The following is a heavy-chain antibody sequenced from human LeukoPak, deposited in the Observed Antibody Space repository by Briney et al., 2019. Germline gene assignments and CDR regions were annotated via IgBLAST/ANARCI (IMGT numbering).Heavy chain of an antibody. CDR3: AQTSYYYDSSGYFSLDAFDI. J-gene: IGHJ3*02. D-gene: IGHD3-22*01. Sequence: ASVKVSCKASGYTFTSYYMHWVRQAPGQGLEWMGIINPSGGSTSYAQKLQGRVTMTTDTSTSTAYMELRSLRSDDTAVYYCAQTSYYYDSSGYFSLDAFDIWGQGTMVTVSS. CDR2: INPSGGST. V-gene: IGHV1-46*01. CDR1: GYTFTSYY.